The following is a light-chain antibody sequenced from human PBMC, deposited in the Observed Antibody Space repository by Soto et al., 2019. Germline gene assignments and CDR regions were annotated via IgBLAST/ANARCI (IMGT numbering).Light chain of an antibody. Sequence: DIVMTQSPLSLPVTPGEPASISCRSSQSLLHSNGYNYLDWYLQKPGQSPHLLIYLGSKRASGVPARFSGSGSGKDFTLKTSRVEAEDVGVYYCMQALQTPRTFGQGTKVEIQ. CDR2: LGS. CDR1: QSLLHSNGYNY. CDR3: MQALQTPRT. V-gene: IGKV2-28*01. J-gene: IGKJ1*01.